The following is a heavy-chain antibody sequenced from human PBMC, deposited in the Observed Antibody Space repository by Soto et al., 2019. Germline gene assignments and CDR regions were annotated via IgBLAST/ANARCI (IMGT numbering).Heavy chain of an antibody. J-gene: IGHJ6*02. CDR1: GFTFSSYA. CDR3: AKDRGSRYYDILTGYYSYYYGMDV. V-gene: IGHV3-23*01. D-gene: IGHD3-9*01. CDR2: ISGSGGST. Sequence: GGSLRLSCAASGFTFSSYAMSWVRQAPGKGLEWVSAISGSGGSTYYADSVKGRFTISRDNSKNTLYLQMNSLRAEDTAVYYCAKDRGSRYYDILTGYYSYYYGMDVWGQRTTVTVSS.